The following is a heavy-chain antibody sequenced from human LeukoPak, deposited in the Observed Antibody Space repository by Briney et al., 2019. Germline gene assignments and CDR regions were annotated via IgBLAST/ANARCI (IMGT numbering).Heavy chain of an antibody. Sequence: HPGGSLRLSCVASGFPFSSYCMTWVRQAPGKGLEWVANIKQDGSKKSYVDSVKGRFTISRDNAENSLYLQINSLRAEDTAIYYCTRVGYIDEGIDYWGQGTLVTVSS. D-gene: IGHD5-24*01. CDR1: GFPFSSYC. V-gene: IGHV3-7*04. CDR3: TRVGYIDEGIDY. CDR2: IKQDGSKK. J-gene: IGHJ4*02.